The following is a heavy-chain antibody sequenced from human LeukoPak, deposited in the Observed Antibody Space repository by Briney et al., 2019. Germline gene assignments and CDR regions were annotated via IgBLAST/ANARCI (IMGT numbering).Heavy chain of an antibody. CDR2: ISGSGGST. Sequence: GGSLRLSCAASGFTFSSYAMSWVRQAPGKGLEWVSAISGSGGSTYYADSVKGRFTISRDNSKNTLYLQMNSLRAEDTAVYYCAKEVLAARLSVGYFDYWGQGTLVTVSS. CDR3: AKEVLAARLSVGYFDY. J-gene: IGHJ4*02. V-gene: IGHV3-23*01. CDR1: GFTFSSYA. D-gene: IGHD6-6*01.